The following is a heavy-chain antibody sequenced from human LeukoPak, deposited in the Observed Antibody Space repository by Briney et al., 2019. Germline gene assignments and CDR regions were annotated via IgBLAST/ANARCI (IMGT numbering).Heavy chain of an antibody. Sequence: GGSLRLSCAASGLTVSANYMSWVRQAPGKGLEWVSLLYSKGTSHYAGAVKGRFTISRDNSKNTLYLQMNSLSPEDTAVYYCARVPGEAAFDRWGQGILVTVSS. CDR1: GLTVSANY. D-gene: IGHD4-17*01. J-gene: IGHJ5*02. V-gene: IGHV3-66*02. CDR3: ARVPGEAAFDR. CDR2: LYSKGTS.